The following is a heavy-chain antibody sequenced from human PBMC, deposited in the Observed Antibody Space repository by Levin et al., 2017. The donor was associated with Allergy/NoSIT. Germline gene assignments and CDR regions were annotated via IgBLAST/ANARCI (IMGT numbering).Heavy chain of an antibody. J-gene: IGHJ4*02. V-gene: IGHV3-15*01. D-gene: IGHD3-3*01. Sequence: SCAASGFTFSNAWMSWVRQAPGKGLEWVGRIKSKTDGGTTDYAAPVKGRFTISRDDSKNTLYLQMNSLKTEDTAVYYCTTGADYDFWSGSEQYNFDYWGQGTLVTVSS. CDR1: GFTFSNAW. CDR2: IKSKTDGGTT. CDR3: TTGADYDFWSGSEQYNFDY.